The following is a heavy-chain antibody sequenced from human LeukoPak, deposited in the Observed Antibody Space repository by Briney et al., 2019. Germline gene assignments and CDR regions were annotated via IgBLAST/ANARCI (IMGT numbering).Heavy chain of an antibody. D-gene: IGHD2-2*01. Sequence: GGSLRLSCAASGFTFCRYAMNWVRQAPGKGLEWVSYINTDSSDIHYADSVKGRFTISRDNARNTLYLQLSSLRAEDSGVYYCARDTFQPGLIDSWGQGTLVTVSS. CDR2: INTDSSDI. J-gene: IGHJ4*02. V-gene: IGHV3-21*05. CDR1: GFTFCRYA. CDR3: ARDTFQPGLIDS.